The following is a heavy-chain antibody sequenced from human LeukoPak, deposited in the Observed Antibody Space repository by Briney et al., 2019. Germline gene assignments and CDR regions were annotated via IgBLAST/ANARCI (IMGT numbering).Heavy chain of an antibody. D-gene: IGHD6-13*01. J-gene: IGHJ4*02. CDR1: GGTFSSYA. CDR3: ARVGSSWYLFGGILKKKGEYYFDY. Sequence: GASVKVSCKASGGTFSSYAISWVRQAPGQGLEWMGRIIPILGIANYAQKFQGRVTITADKSTSTAYMELSSLRSEDTAVYYCARVGSSWYLFGGILKKKGEYYFDYWGQGTLVTVSS. V-gene: IGHV1-69*04. CDR2: IIPILGIA.